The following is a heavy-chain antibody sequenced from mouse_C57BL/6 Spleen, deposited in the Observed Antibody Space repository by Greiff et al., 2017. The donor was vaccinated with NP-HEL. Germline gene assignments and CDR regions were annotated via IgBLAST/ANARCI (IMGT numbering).Heavy chain of an antibody. D-gene: IGHD2-1*01. CDR1: GYAFSSSW. J-gene: IGHJ4*01. V-gene: IGHV1-82*01. CDR3: ARSLYGNDAMDY. CDR2: IYPGDGDT. Sequence: QVQLQQSGPELVKPGASVKISCKASGYAFSSSWMNWVKQRPGKGLEWIGRIYPGDGDTNYNGKFKGKATLTADKSSSTAYMQLSSLTSEDSAVYFCARSLYGNDAMDYWGQGTSVTVSS.